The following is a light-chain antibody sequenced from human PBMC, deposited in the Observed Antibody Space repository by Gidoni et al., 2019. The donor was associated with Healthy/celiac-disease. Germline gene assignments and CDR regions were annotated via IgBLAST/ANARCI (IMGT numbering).Light chain of an antibody. V-gene: IGLV1-47*01. CDR1: SSNSGSNY. J-gene: IGLJ2*01. Sequence: QSVLTQPPSASGAPGQRVTISCSGSSSNSGSNYVYCYQQLPGTAPKLLIYRNNQRPSGVPARFSGSKSCTSASLAISGLRSEDEADYYCAAWDDSLSGLVVFGGGTKLTVL. CDR3: AAWDDSLSGLVV. CDR2: RNN.